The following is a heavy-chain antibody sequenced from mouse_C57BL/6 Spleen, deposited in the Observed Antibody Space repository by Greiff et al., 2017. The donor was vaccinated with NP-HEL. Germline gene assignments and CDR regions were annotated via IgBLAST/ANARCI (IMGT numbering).Heavy chain of an antibody. CDR2: ISSGSSTI. D-gene: IGHD3-2*02. Sequence: EVKLMESGGGLVKPGGSLKLSCAASGFTFSDYGMHWVRQAPEKGLEWVAYISSGSSTIYYADTVKGRFTISRDNAKNTLFLQMTSLRSEDTAMYYCARVDSSGYGYYAMDYWGQGTSVTVSS. V-gene: IGHV5-17*01. CDR3: ARVDSSGYGYYAMDY. J-gene: IGHJ4*01. CDR1: GFTFSDYG.